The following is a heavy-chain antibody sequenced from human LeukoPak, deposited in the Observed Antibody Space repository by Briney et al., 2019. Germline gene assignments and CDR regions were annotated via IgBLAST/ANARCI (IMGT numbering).Heavy chain of an antibody. CDR1: GGSFSGYY. J-gene: IGHJ4*02. CDR3: ARAYYDFWSGYYTGFDY. CDR2: INHSGST. V-gene: IGHV4-34*01. Sequence: KPSETLSLTCAVYGGSFSGYYWSWIRQPPGKGLEGIGEINHSGSTNYNPSLKSPVTISVDTSKNQFSLKLSSVTAADTAVYYCARAYYDFWSGYYTGFDYWGQGTLVTVSS. D-gene: IGHD3-3*01.